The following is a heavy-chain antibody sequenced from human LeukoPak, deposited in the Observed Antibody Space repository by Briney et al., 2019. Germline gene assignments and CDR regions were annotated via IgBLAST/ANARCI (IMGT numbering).Heavy chain of an antibody. V-gene: IGHV3-23*01. CDR2: ISGSGGST. D-gene: IGHD3-3*01. J-gene: IGHJ4*02. Sequence: GGSLRLSCAASGFTFSSYAMSWVRQAPGKGLEWVSAISGSGGSTYYADSVKGRFTISRDNSKNTLYLQMNSLRAEDTAVYYCAKAPVLRFLEWLFPLYYFDYWGQGTLVTVSS. CDR1: GFTFSSYA. CDR3: AKAPVLRFLEWLFPLYYFDY.